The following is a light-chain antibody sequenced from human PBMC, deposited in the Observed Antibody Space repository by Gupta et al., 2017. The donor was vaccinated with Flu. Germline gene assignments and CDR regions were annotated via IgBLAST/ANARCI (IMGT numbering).Light chain of an antibody. CDR2: GES. Sequence: EIVMTQSPATLSVSPGERATLSCRASQSVSSNLAWYKQKPGQAPRLLIYGESTRDTGIPARFSGSGYGTEFTLTSSSRQSEDFAGYYCQQYNNWPPGTFGQGTKMEIK. J-gene: IGKJ2*02. CDR3: QQYNNWPPGT. CDR1: QSVSSN. V-gene: IGKV3-15*01.